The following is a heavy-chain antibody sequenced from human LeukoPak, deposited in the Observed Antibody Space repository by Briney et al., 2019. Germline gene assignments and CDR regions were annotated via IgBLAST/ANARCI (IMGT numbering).Heavy chain of an antibody. J-gene: IGHJ4*02. CDR1: GYTFTSYY. V-gene: IGHV1-46*01. Sequence: ASVKVSCKASGYTFTSYYMHWVRQAPGQGLEWMRIINPSGGSTSYAQKFQGRVTMTRDMSTSTVYMELSSLRSEDTAVYYCARSPDRTEYSSSPRHFDYWGQGTLVTVSS. D-gene: IGHD6-6*01. CDR3: ARSPDRTEYSSSPRHFDY. CDR2: INPSGGST.